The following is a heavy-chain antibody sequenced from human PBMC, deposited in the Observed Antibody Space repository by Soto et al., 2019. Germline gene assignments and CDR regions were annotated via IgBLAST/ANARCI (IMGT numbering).Heavy chain of an antibody. J-gene: IGHJ6*02. V-gene: IGHV3-48*02. D-gene: IGHD3-22*01. CDR3: ARVLFYDTRKGRYVIDV. CDR1: GFTSSSYS. Sequence: GGSLRLSYAASGFTSSSYSMNWVRQAPEKGQERVSYNSSSSNTIYYADSVKGRFTISRDNAKNSLYLQMNSLIDEDTVVYYCARVLFYDTRKGRYVIDVSGQGTTVTVSS. CDR2: NSSSSNTI.